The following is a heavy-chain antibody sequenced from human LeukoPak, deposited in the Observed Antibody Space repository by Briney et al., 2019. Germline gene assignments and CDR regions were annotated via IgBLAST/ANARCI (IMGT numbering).Heavy chain of an antibody. J-gene: IGHJ4*02. CDR3: ARDGGRYDKDDY. CDR1: GFTFSSYS. D-gene: IGHD3-10*01. CDR2: ISSSGSYI. Sequence: GGSLRLSCAASGFTFSSYSMNWVRQAPGKGLEWVSSISSSGSYIYYADSVKGRFTISRDNAKNSLYLQMNSLSVEDTALYYCARDGGRYDKDDYRGRGTLVTVSS. V-gene: IGHV3-21*01.